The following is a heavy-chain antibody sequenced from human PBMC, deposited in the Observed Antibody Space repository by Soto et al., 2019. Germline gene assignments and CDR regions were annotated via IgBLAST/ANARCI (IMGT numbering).Heavy chain of an antibody. Sequence: QITLKESGPTLVKATQTLTLTCTFSGFSLSTSGVGVGWIRQPPGKALEWLALIYWNDDKRYSPSLQSRLTITKDTSKSQVVLTMTNMDPVDTDTYFCAHRPLLAYNWNFFDYWGQGTLVTVSS. J-gene: IGHJ4*02. CDR1: GFSLSTSGVG. V-gene: IGHV2-5*01. CDR3: AHRPLLAYNWNFFDY. CDR2: IYWNDDK. D-gene: IGHD1-20*01.